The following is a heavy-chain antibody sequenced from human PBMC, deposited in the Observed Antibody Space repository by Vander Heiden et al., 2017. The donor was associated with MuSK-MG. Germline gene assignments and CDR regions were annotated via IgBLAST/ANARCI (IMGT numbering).Heavy chain of an antibody. D-gene: IGHD1-26*01. V-gene: IGHV3-7*01. CDR2: IKYDGSEK. CDR3: ARDRRTPGSYYFDY. J-gene: IGHJ4*02. Sequence: EVRLVESGGGLVQPGGSLRLSCAASGLTFSSEWMSWVRQAPGKGLEWVANIKYDGSEKYYVDSVKGRFTISRDNAKTSLYLQMTGLRAEDTAVYYCARDRRTPGSYYFDYWGQGTQVTVSS. CDR1: GLTFSSEW.